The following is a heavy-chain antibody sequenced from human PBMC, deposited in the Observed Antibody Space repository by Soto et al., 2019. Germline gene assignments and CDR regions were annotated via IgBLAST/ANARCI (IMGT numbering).Heavy chain of an antibody. CDR2: IYSGGST. J-gene: IGHJ4*02. CDR1: GFTVSSNY. CDR3: ARGLFIAAAGTYYFDY. D-gene: IGHD6-13*01. V-gene: IGHV3-53*02. Sequence: EVQLVETGGGLIQPGGSLRLSCAASGFTVSSNYMSWVRQAPGKGLEWVSVIYSGGSTYYADSVKGRFTISRDNSKNTLYHQMNNLRAEDTAVYYCARGLFIAAAGTYYFDYWGQGTLVTVSS.